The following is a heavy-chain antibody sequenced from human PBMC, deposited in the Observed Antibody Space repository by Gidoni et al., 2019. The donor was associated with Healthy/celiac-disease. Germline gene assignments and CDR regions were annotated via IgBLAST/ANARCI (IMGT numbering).Heavy chain of an antibody. V-gene: IGHV3-30-3*01. J-gene: IGHJ2*01. D-gene: IGHD3-22*01. CDR2: IAYDGSNK. CDR3: ARDYYDIICYFDL. CDR1: GFTGSSYA. Sequence: QVQLVESGGGVVQPGRSLRLSCAASGFTGSSYAMHWVRTAQGKGQEWVAVIAYDGSNKYYADSVKVRFTISRDNSKNTLYLQLNILRAEYTALYDCARDYYDIICYFDLWGRGTLVTVSS.